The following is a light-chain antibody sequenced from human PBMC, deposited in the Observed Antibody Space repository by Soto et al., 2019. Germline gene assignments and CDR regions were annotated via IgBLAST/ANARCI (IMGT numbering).Light chain of an antibody. V-gene: IGKV3-15*01. Sequence: IVMTQSPATLSVSPWERATLSCRASQSVGSNLAWYQQKPGQAPRLLIYGASTRATGIPARFSGSGSGTEFTLTISSLQSEDFAVYYCQQYENWPRTFGQGTKVDIK. J-gene: IGKJ1*01. CDR3: QQYENWPRT. CDR1: QSVGSN. CDR2: GAS.